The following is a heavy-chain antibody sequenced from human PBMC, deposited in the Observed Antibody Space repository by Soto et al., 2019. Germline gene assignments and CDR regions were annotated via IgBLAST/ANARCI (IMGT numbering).Heavy chain of an antibody. V-gene: IGHV1-69*13. CDR2: FIPIFVSA. CDR3: ARDVSSDTTGFRGYDL. J-gene: IGHJ4*02. Sequence: SVKVSCKASGGTVSSYAITWVRQAPGKGLEWMGVFIPIFVSAHYAPKFQGRITITADESTSTAYMQLSGLTSEDTAIYYCARDVSSDTTGFRGYDLWGQGTQVTVSS. CDR1: GGTVSSYA. D-gene: IGHD3-10*01.